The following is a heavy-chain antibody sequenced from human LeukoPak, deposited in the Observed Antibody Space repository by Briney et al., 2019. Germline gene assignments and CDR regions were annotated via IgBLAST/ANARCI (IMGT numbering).Heavy chain of an antibody. J-gene: IGHJ4*02. CDR2: ISAYNGNT. D-gene: IGHD2-21*01. CDR1: GYTFTSYG. V-gene: IGHV1-18*01. Sequence: ASVKVSCKASGYTFTSYGISWVRQAPGQGLEWMGWISAYNGNTNYAQKFQGRVTMTRNTSISTAYMELSSLRSEDTAVYYCARADRGEADYYFDYWGQGTLVTVSS. CDR3: ARADRGEADYYFDY.